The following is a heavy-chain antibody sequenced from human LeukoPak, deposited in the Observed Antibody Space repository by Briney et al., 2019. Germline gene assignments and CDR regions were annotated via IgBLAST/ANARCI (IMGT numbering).Heavy chain of an antibody. CDR1: GFTFSSSA. D-gene: IGHD3-22*01. J-gene: IGHJ4*02. Sequence: PGGSLRLSCAASGFTFSSSAMSWVRQAPGKGLEWVSTISGSGSGSSTYYADSVKGRFTISRDNSKNTLYLQMNSLRTEDTAVYYCTTSLISGYYSDYWGQGTLVTVSS. CDR2: ISGSGSGSST. CDR3: TTSLISGYYSDY. V-gene: IGHV3-23*01.